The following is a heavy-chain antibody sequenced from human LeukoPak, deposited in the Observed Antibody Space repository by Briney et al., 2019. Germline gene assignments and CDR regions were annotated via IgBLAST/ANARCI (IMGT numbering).Heavy chain of an antibody. V-gene: IGHV3-23*01. Sequence: GGSVRLPCAVCGFTFSSYSMRWVRPAPGEGREGGSSIIRSVGNTYHEHSVKGRLTISRDNSKNTLYLQTNSLRAQDTDLYYCAKGKRYSFGLFDYWREGRLVAHSS. CDR2: IIRSVGNT. CDR1: GFTFSSYS. CDR3: AKGKRYSFGLFDY. J-gene: IGHJ4*02. D-gene: IGHD5-18*01.